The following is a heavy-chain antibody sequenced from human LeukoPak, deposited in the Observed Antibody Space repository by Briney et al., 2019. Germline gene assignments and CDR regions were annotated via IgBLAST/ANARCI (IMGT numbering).Heavy chain of an antibody. CDR3: ARDLRSSGWYYFDY. Sequence: PSETLSLTCTVSGGSISSYYWSWIRQPPGKGLEWIGYIYYSGSTNYSPSLKSRVTISVDTSKNQFSLKLSSVTAADTAVYYCARDLRSSGWYYFDYWGQGTLVTVSS. J-gene: IGHJ4*02. CDR2: IYYSGST. CDR1: GGSISSYY. D-gene: IGHD6-19*01. V-gene: IGHV4-59*01.